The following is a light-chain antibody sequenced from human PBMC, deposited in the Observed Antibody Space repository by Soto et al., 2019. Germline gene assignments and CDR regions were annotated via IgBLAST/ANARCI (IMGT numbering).Light chain of an antibody. CDR3: SSYAGSNNYV. Sequence: QSSLTQPPSASGSPGQSVTISCTGTSSDVGAYNYVSWYQQHPGEAPKLMIYEVSKRPSGVPDRFSGSKSGNTASLTVSGLQAEDEADYYCSSYAGSNNYVFGTGTRSTS. J-gene: IGLJ1*01. CDR2: EVS. V-gene: IGLV2-8*01. CDR1: SSDVGAYNY.